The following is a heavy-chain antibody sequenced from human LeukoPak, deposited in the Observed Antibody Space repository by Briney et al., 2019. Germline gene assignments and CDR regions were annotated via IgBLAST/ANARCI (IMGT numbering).Heavy chain of an antibody. Sequence: TGGSLRLSCAASGFTFDDYTMHWVRQAPGKGLEWVSLISWDGGSTYYADSVKGRFTISRDNSKNSLYLQMNSLRTEDTALYYCAKDEQTYCSTTSCYGGAFDYWGQGTLVTVS. CDR1: GFTFDDYT. CDR2: ISWDGGST. D-gene: IGHD2-2*01. V-gene: IGHV3-43*01. CDR3: AKDEQTYCSTTSCYGGAFDY. J-gene: IGHJ4*02.